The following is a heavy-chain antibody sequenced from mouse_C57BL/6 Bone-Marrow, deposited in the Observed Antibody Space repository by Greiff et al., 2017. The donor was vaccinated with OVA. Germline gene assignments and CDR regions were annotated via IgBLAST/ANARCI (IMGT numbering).Heavy chain of an antibody. Sequence: VKLQQSGPGLVAPSQSLSITCTVSGFSLTSYAISWVRQPPGKGLEWLGVIWTGGGTNYNSALKSRLSISKDNSKSQVFLKMNSLQTDDTAGVYCGRNAGPWLAYWGQGTLVTVSA. J-gene: IGHJ3*01. V-gene: IGHV2-9-1*01. CDR3: GRNAGPWLAY. CDR2: IWTGGGT. CDR1: GFSLTSYA.